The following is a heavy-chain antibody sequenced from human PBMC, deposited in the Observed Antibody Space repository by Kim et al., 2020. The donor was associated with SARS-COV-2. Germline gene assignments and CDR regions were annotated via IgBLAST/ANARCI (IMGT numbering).Heavy chain of an antibody. CDR1: GFTFSSYW. V-gene: IGHV3-7*01. J-gene: IGHJ6*02. Sequence: GGSLRLSCAASGFTFSSYWMSWVRQAPGKGLEWVANIKQDGSEKYYVDSVKGRFTISRDNAKNSLYLQMNSLRAEDTAVYYCVQIAAAGDYYYYGMDVWGQGTTVTVSS. CDR2: IKQDGSEK. D-gene: IGHD6-13*01. CDR3: VQIAAAGDYYYYGMDV.